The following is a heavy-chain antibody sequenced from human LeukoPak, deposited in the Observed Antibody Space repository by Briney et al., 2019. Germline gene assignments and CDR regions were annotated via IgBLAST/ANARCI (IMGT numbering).Heavy chain of an antibody. CDR1: GFTFADYA. CDR3: AKAGGEYWLYNDNWFDP. CDR2: ICWNGGSI. Sequence: PGRSLRLSCAASGFTFADYAMHWVRQAPGKGLEWVSSICWNGGSIGYADSVKGRFTISRDNAKNSLYLQMNSLRAEDTALYFCAKAGGEYWLYNDNWFDPWGQGTLVTVSS. D-gene: IGHD3-16*01. J-gene: IGHJ5*02. V-gene: IGHV3-9*01.